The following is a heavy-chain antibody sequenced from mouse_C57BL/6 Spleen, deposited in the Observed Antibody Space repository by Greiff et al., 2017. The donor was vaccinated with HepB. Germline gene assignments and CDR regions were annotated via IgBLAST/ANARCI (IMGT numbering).Heavy chain of an antibody. CDR1: GYTFTDYE. V-gene: IGHV1-15*01. J-gene: IGHJ2*01. CDR3: TRRDLTGTGFDY. CDR2: IDPETGGT. D-gene: IGHD4-1*01. Sequence: VKLVESGAELVRPGASVTLSCKASGYTFTDYEMHWVKQTPVHGLEWIGAIDPETGGTAYNQKFKGKAILTADKSSSTAYMELRSLTSEDSAVYYCTRRDLTGTGFDYWGQGTTLTVSS.